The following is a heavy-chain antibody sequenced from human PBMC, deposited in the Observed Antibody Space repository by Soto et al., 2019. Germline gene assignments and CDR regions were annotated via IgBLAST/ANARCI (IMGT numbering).Heavy chain of an antibody. V-gene: IGHV3-13*04. D-gene: IGHD6-19*01. CDR2: IGTAGDT. CDR1: GFTFSSYD. Sequence: EVQLVESGGGLVQPGGSLRLSCAASGFTFSSYDMHWVRQATGKGLEWVSAIGTAGDTYYPGSVKGRFTISRENAKNSLYLQMNSLRAGDTAVYYCARGSSGWSFDYWGQGTLVTVSS. CDR3: ARGSSGWSFDY. J-gene: IGHJ4*02.